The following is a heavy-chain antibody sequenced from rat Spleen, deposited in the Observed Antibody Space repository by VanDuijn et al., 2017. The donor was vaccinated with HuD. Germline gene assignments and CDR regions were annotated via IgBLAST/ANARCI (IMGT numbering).Heavy chain of an antibody. CDR2: ISYDGRRT. D-gene: IGHD1-2*01. CDR1: GFNFSDYF. CDR3: ARRPIAANFDY. J-gene: IGHJ2*01. Sequence: EVQLVESDGGLVQPGRSLKLSCVASGFNFSDYFMAWVRQAPTKGLEWVATISYDGRRTYYRDSVKGRFTISRDNAKSSLYLQMNSLKSDDTATYYCARRPIAANFDYWGQGVMVTVSS. V-gene: IGHV5-29*01.